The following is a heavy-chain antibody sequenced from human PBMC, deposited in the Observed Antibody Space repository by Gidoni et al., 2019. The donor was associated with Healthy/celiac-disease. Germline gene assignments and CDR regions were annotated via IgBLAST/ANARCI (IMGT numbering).Heavy chain of an antibody. J-gene: IGHJ4*02. CDR1: GGYLSGGGDS. CDR3: AIKAMVRGVMSFDY. V-gene: IGHV4-30-2*01. D-gene: IGHD3-10*01. CDR2: IYHRGST. Sequence: QLQLLESGSGLGKASQTLSITCALSGGYLSGGGDSWSWLRQPPGKGLEWIGYIYHRGSTYYNPSLKSRVTISLDRSKNQFSRKLSSVTAADTAVYYCAIKAMVRGVMSFDYWGQGTLVTVSS.